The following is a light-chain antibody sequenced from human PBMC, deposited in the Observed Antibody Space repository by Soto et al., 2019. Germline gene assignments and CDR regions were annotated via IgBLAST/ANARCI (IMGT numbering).Light chain of an antibody. CDR1: SSDVGGYNY. J-gene: IGLJ2*01. CDR3: SSYVGSNNLV. CDR2: EVS. Sequence: QSALTQPPSASGSPGQSVTISCTGTSSDVGGYNYVSWYQQHPGKAPTLMIYEVSKRPSGVPDRFSGSKSGNTASLAVSGLQAEDEADYYCSSYVGSNNLVFGGGTKVTVL. V-gene: IGLV2-8*01.